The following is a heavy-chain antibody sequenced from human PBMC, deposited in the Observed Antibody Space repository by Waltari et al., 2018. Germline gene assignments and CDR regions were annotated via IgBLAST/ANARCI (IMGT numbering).Heavy chain of an antibody. V-gene: IGHV3-23*01. Sequence: DVQLSESGGGLAQPGGSLRLPCVASEFTLGNSALSGVRQAPGKGLEWVSAIHRSGGGTHYADSVKGRFTISRDNAKNTLYLQMNSLRAEDTAVYYCAKCEMYDSGWCAFFRYWGQGTLVTVSS. CDR2: IHRSGGGT. J-gene: IGHJ4*02. CDR1: EFTLGNSA. D-gene: IGHD6-19*01. CDR3: AKCEMYDSGWCAFFRY.